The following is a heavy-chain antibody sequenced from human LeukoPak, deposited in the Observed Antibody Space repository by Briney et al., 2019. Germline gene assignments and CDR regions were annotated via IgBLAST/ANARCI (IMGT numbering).Heavy chain of an antibody. CDR2: ISGSSSYI. CDR3: ARVYSGSYYYYYYMDV. J-gene: IGHJ6*03. D-gene: IGHD1-26*01. CDR1: GFTFSSYN. Sequence: GGSLRLSCAASGFTFSSYNMNWARQAPGKGLEWVSSISGSSSYIYYADPVKGRFTISRDNAKNSLYLQMNSLRAEDTAVYYCARVYSGSYYYYYYMDVWGKGTTVTVSS. V-gene: IGHV3-21*01.